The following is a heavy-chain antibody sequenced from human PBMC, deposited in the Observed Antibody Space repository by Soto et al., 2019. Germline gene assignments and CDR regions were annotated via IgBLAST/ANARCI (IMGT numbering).Heavy chain of an antibody. CDR1: GYSFTGLD. J-gene: IGHJ4*02. CDR2: IQPSSGRT. CDR3: ARGVTAGVDY. V-gene: IGHV1-8*01. Sequence: QLQLVQSGAEVREPGASVKVSCRASGYSFTGLDINWVRQTTGQGLEWMGWIQPSSGRTGYAQKFQGRVTMTRDTSINTAYMELSSLTADDTAFYYCARGVTAGVDYWGQGTLVTVSS. D-gene: IGHD1-26*01.